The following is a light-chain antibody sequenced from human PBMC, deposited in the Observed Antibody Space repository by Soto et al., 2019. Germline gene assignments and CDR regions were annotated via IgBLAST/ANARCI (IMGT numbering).Light chain of an antibody. J-gene: IGLJ2*01. Sequence: ALTQPPSASGSPGQSVAISCTGTSSDVGGYNYVSWYQQHPGKAPKVLIYEVSKRPSGVPARFSGSKSGNTASLTVSGLQAEDEAAYYCSSYAGSNNLVFGGGTKLTVL. V-gene: IGLV2-8*01. CDR1: SSDVGGYNY. CDR2: EVS. CDR3: SSYAGSNNLV.